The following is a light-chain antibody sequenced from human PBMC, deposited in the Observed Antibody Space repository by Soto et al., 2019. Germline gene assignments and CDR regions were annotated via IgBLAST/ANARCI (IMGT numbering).Light chain of an antibody. V-gene: IGKV1-9*01. CDR2: AAS. CDR1: QGINSY. Sequence: DIQLTQSPSFLSASVGDRVTITCRASQGINSYLAWYQQKPGKVPKLLIYAASTWQSGVPSRFSGSGSGTEFTLTISSLPPEDFATYYCQQINSYPITFGQGTRLEI. CDR3: QQINSYPIT. J-gene: IGKJ5*01.